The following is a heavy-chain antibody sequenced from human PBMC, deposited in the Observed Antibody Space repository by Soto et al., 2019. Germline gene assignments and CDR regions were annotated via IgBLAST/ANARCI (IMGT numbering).Heavy chain of an antibody. Sequence: QVQLQESGPGLVKPSQTLSLTCTVSGGSISSGDYYWSWIRQPPGKGLEWIGYIYYSGSTYYNPSLKSRVSISVDTPKNQFSLKLSSVTAADTAVYYCARELSPADYDSSGPVGGWGQGTLVTVSS. CDR2: IYYSGST. D-gene: IGHD3-22*01. J-gene: IGHJ4*02. V-gene: IGHV4-30-4*01. CDR1: GGSISSGDYY. CDR3: ARELSPADYDSSGPVGG.